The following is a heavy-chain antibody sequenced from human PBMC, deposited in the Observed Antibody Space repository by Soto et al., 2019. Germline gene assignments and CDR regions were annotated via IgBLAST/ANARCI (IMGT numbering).Heavy chain of an antibody. V-gene: IGHV1-18*01. CDR3: ARILAVDGTGEYFQH. CDR1: GYTFTSYG. D-gene: IGHD6-19*01. CDR2: ISAYNGNT. J-gene: IGHJ1*01. Sequence: ASVKVSCKASGYTFTSYGISWVRQAPGQGLEWMGWISAYNGNTNYAQKLQGRVTMTTDTSTSTAYMELRSLRSDDTAVYYCARILAVDGTGEYFQHWGQGTLVTVSS.